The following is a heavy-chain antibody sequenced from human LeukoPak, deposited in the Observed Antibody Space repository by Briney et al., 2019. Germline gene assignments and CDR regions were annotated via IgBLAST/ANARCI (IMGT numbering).Heavy chain of an antibody. CDR3: ARDYYGSGSYLASHFDY. D-gene: IGHD3-10*01. CDR2: ISSSSSYI. V-gene: IGHV3-21*01. J-gene: IGHJ4*02. CDR1: GFAFSSYS. Sequence: PGGSLRLSCAASGFAFSSYSMNWVRQAPGKGLEWVSSISSSSSYIYYADSVKGRFTISRDNAKNSLYLQMNSLRAEDTAVYYCARDYYGSGSYLASHFDYWGQGTLVTVSS.